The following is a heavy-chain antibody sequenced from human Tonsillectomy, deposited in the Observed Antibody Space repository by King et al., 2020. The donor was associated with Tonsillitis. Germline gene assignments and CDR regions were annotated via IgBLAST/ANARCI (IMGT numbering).Heavy chain of an antibody. CDR1: GFTVSSNY. V-gene: IGHV3-66*01. D-gene: IGHD6-25*01. Sequence: VQLVESGGGLVQPGGSLRLSCAASGFTVSSNYMSWVRQAPGKGLEWVSVIYSGGSTYYADSVKGRFTISRDNSKNTLYLQMNSLRAEDTAVYYCARGREYSSGPQGYWGQGTLVTVSS. CDR2: IYSGGST. J-gene: IGHJ4*02. CDR3: ARGREYSSGPQGY.